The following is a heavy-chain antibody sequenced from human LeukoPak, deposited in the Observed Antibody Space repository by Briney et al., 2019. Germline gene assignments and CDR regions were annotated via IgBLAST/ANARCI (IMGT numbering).Heavy chain of an antibody. D-gene: IGHD3-10*02. CDR2: IYYSGNT. CDR1: GGSISPYY. Sequence: KPSETLSLTCTASGGSISPYYWSWIRQPPGKGLEWLGYIYYSGNTEYKPSLKSRVAMSVDTSRNQFSLRLSSVTAADTAVYYCARSTGSTMFIDYWGQGTLVTVSS. CDR3: ARSTGSTMFIDY. V-gene: IGHV4-59*01. J-gene: IGHJ4*02.